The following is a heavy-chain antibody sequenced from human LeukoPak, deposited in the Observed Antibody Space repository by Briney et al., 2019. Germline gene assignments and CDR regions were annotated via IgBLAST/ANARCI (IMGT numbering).Heavy chain of an antibody. Sequence: SETLSLTCAVYGGSFSGYYRSWIRQPPGKGLEWIGEINHSGSTNYNPSLKSRVTISVDTSKNQFSLKLSSVTAADTAVYYCARGDLYGSGGSSDYYYGMDVWGQGTTVTVSS. D-gene: IGHD2-15*01. V-gene: IGHV4-34*01. CDR2: INHSGST. CDR1: GGSFSGYY. CDR3: ARGDLYGSGGSSDYYYGMDV. J-gene: IGHJ6*02.